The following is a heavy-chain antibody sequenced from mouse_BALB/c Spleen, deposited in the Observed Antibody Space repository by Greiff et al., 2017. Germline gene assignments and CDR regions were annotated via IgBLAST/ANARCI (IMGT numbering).Heavy chain of an antibody. CDR2: IWAGGST. CDR1: GFSLTSYG. D-gene: IGHD3-1*01. V-gene: IGHV2-9*02. J-gene: IGHJ3*01. Sequence: VQLQQSGPGLVAPSQSLSITCTVSGFSLTSYGVHWVRQPPGKGLEWLGVIWAGGSTNYNSALMSRLSISKDNSKSQVFLKMNSLQTDDTAMYYCARGVDAARAPFAYWGQGTLVTVSA. CDR3: ARGVDAARAPFAY.